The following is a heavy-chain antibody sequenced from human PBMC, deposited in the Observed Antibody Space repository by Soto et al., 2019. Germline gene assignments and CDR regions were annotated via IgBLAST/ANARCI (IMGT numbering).Heavy chain of an antibody. V-gene: IGHV5-51*01. J-gene: IGHJ4*02. D-gene: IGHD3-22*01. CDR2: IYPSNSET. CDR1: GYTFTIYW. Sequence: GESLKISCNAAGYTFTIYWIGWVRQMPGKGLEWMGIIYPSNSETRFSPSFQGQVTLSADKSIFTAYLQWSSLKASDTAIYYCARQAYHYDTYSFGYWGQGTLVTVSS. CDR3: ARQAYHYDTYSFGY.